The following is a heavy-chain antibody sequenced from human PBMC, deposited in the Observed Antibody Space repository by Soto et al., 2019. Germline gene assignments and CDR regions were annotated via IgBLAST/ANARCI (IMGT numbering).Heavy chain of an antibody. CDR2: IIPIFGTA. Sequence: QVQLVQSGAEVKKPGSSVKVSCKASGGTFSSYAISWVRQAPGQGLEWLGGIIPIFGTANYAQKFQGRVTITADESTSTAYMQLSSLRSEDTAVYYCARRPISGDYHYYFDYWGQGTLVTVSS. V-gene: IGHV1-69*01. D-gene: IGHD4-17*01. J-gene: IGHJ4*02. CDR1: GGTFSSYA. CDR3: ARRPISGDYHYYFDY.